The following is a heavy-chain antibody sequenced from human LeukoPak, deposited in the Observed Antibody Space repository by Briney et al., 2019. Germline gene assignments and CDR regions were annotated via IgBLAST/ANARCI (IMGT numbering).Heavy chain of an antibody. CDR2: INPSGGST. V-gene: IGHV1-46*01. CDR3: ARHRGKYSSSTFDY. CDR1: GFTFSSYA. J-gene: IGHJ4*02. Sequence: GGSLRLSCAASGFTFSSYAMSWVRQAPGQGLEWMGIINPSGGSTSYAQKFQGRVTMTRDTSTSTVYMELSSLRSEDTAVYYCARHRGKYSSSTFDYWGQGTLVTVSS. D-gene: IGHD6-6*01.